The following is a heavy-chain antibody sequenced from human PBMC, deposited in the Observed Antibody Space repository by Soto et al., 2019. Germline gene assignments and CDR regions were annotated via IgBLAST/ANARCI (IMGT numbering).Heavy chain of an antibody. D-gene: IGHD3-10*01. Sequence: GGSLRLSCAASGFTFSSYAMSWVRQAPGKGLEWVSYISSSSSTIYYADSVKGRFTISRDNAKNSLFVQMNSLREEDTAVYHCVTAITTVRGVIVSYYFDYWGQGTPVTVSS. J-gene: IGHJ4*02. CDR2: ISSSSSTI. CDR3: VTAITTVRGVIVSYYFDY. CDR1: GFTFSSYA. V-gene: IGHV3-48*02.